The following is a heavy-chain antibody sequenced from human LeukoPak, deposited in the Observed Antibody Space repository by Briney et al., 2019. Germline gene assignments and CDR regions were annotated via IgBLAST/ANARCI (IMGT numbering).Heavy chain of an antibody. D-gene: IGHD2-2*02. V-gene: IGHV4-39*01. J-gene: IGHJ2*01. Sequence: GGSXNXGXXYWGGXRQPXXXXLXWIGXMYYTGKTYYNPSRKSRYSMSVDTYKNTFSLTLSSVTAADTAVYYCAALYTPNGIYNWYFDLWGRGTLVTVSS. CDR3: AALYTPNGIYNWYFDL. CDR1: GGSXNXGXXY. CDR2: MYYTGKT.